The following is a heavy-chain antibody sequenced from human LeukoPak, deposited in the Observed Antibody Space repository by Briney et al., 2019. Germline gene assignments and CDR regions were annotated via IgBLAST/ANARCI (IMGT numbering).Heavy chain of an antibody. J-gene: IGHJ4*02. CDR2: ISSSSSYI. D-gene: IGHD6-13*01. Sequence: GGSLRLSCAASGFTFSSYSMNWVRQAPGKGLEWVSSISSSSSYIYYADSVKGRFTISRDNAKNSLYLQMNSLRAEDTAVYYCARGDIAAAGTIVYWGQGTLVTVS. CDR3: ARGDIAAAGTIVY. V-gene: IGHV3-21*01. CDR1: GFTFSSYS.